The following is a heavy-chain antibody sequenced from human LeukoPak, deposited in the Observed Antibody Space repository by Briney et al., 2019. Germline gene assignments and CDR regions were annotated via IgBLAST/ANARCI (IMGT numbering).Heavy chain of an antibody. J-gene: IGHJ4*02. CDR3: ARGYAGWSREYYFDY. Sequence: GGSLRLSCAASGFTFSSYWMSWVRQAPGKGLEWVANIKQDGSEKYYVDSVKGRFTISRDNAKNSLYLQMNSLRAEDTAVYYCARGYAGWSREYYFDYWGQGTLVTVSS. CDR2: IKQDGSEK. D-gene: IGHD6-19*01. V-gene: IGHV3-7*01. CDR1: GFTFSSYW.